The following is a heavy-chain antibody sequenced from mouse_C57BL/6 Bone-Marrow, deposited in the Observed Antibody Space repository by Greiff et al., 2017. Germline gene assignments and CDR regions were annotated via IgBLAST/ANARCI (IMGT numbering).Heavy chain of an antibody. CDR2: IYPRDGST. V-gene: IGHV1-78*01. Sequence: LQESDAELVKPGASVKISCKVSGYTFTDHTIHWMKQRPEQGLEWIGYIYPRDGSTKYNEKFKGKATLTADKSSSTAYMQLNSLTSEDSAVYFCARDYYGSSSLYAMDYWGQGTSGTVSS. D-gene: IGHD1-1*01. CDR1: GYTFTDHT. CDR3: ARDYYGSSSLYAMDY. J-gene: IGHJ4*01.